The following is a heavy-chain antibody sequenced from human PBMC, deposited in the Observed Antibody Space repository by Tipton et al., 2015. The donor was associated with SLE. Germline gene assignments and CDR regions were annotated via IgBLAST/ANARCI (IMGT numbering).Heavy chain of an antibody. CDR2: ISGYNGNT. CDR3: ARLHMGGASDY. J-gene: IGHJ4*02. V-gene: IGHV1-18*01. D-gene: IGHD1-26*01. CDR1: GGTFSSYT. Sequence: QSGAEVKKPGSSVKVSCKASGGTFSSYTISWVRQAPGQGLEWMGWISGYNGNTKYSQRLQGRVTMTTDTSTSSVYMELRSLRSDDTAVYYCARLHMGGASDYWGQGTLVSVSS.